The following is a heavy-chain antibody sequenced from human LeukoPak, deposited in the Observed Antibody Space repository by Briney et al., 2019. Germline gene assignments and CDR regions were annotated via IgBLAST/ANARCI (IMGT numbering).Heavy chain of an antibody. Sequence: GGSLRLSCAASGFTFNQYYMTWIRQAPGKGLEWVSYISGDGVTIHYADSVRGRFTVSRDNAKNSVYLQMNSLRAEDTAVYYCVRDFSLTRLERPFDYWGQGTLVTVSS. CDR3: VRDFSLTRLERPFDY. CDR1: GFTFNQYY. J-gene: IGHJ4*02. CDR2: ISGDGVTI. D-gene: IGHD1-1*01. V-gene: IGHV3-11*04.